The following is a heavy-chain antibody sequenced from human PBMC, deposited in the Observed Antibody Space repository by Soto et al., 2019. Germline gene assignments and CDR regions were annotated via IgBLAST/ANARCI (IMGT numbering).Heavy chain of an antibody. D-gene: IGHD2-15*01. Sequence: QVQLQESGPGLVKPSGTLSLTCAVSGDSISSRNWWSWVRQPPGKGLEWIGEISHGGNTNYNPSLQSRVTISVDKSKNQSSLKLSSVTAADPAVYYCARAGRGYCSGFSCDSGLYGMDVWGQGTTVTVSS. CDR1: GDSISSRNW. CDR2: ISHGGNT. J-gene: IGHJ6*02. CDR3: ARAGRGYCSGFSCDSGLYGMDV. V-gene: IGHV4-4*02.